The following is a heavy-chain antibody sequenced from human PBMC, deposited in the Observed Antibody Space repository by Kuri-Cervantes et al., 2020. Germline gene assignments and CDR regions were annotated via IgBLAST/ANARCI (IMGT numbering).Heavy chain of an antibody. V-gene: IGHV1-69*13. Sequence: SVKVSCKASGGTFSSYAISWVRQAPGQGLEWMGGIIPIFGTANYAQKFQGRVTITADESTSTAYMELSSLRSEDTAVYYCARDGHNWNYDQWGTTFYYYGMDVWGQGTTVTVSS. CDR2: IIPIFGTA. J-gene: IGHJ6*02. D-gene: IGHD1-7*01. CDR1: GGTFSSYA. CDR3: ARDGHNWNYDQWGTTFYYYGMDV.